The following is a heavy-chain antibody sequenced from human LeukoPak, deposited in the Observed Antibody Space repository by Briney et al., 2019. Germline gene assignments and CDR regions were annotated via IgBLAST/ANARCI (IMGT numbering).Heavy chain of an antibody. CDR3: ARHGTELSYYYGMDV. Sequence: GESLKISCKGSGYSFTSYWIGWVRQMPGKGLEWMGIIYPGDSDTRYSPSFQGQVTISADKSISTAYLQWSSLKASDTAMYYCARHGTELSYYYGMDVWGQGTTVTVSS. CDR1: GYSFTSYW. CDR2: IYPGDSDT. V-gene: IGHV5-51*01. D-gene: IGHD1-26*01. J-gene: IGHJ6*02.